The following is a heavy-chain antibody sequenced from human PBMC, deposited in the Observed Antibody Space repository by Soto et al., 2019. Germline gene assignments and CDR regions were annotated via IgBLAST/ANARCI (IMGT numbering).Heavy chain of an antibody. V-gene: IGHV3-33*01. CDR3: AREEYYYDSSGYWNWFDP. D-gene: IGHD3-22*01. CDR2: IWYDGSNK. Sequence: PGGSLRLSCAASGFTFSSYGMHWVRQAPGKGLEWVAVIWYDGSNKYYADSVKGRFTISRDNSKNTLYLQMNSLRAEDTAVYYCAREEYYYDSSGYWNWFDPWGQGTLVTVSS. J-gene: IGHJ5*02. CDR1: GFTFSSYG.